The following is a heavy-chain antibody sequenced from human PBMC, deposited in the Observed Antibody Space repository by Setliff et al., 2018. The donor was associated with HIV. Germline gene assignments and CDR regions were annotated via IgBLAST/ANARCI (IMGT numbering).Heavy chain of an antibody. V-gene: IGHV3-23*01. CDR3: AKKTAAYTSGSWLHY. CDR1: GFTFSSYA. CDR2: ISGSGGST. D-gene: IGHD3-10*01. J-gene: IGHJ4*02. Sequence: PGGSLRLSCAASGFTFSSYAMNWVRQAPATGLEWVSSISGSGGSTYYADSVKGRFTISRDNSKNTLYLQMNSLRAEDTAVYYCAKKTAAYTSGSWLHYWGQGTLVTVSS.